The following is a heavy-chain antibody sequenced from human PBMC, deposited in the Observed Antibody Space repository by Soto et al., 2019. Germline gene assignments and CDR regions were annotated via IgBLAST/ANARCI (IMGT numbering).Heavy chain of an antibody. J-gene: IGHJ4*02. D-gene: IGHD5-18*01. CDR2: INPNSGDI. CDR1: GYTFTGHY. V-gene: IGHV1-2*02. CDR3: ARGYSYGSYDN. Sequence: ASVKVSCKTSGYTFTGHYIHWVRQAPGQGLEWMGWINPNSGDISYAEKFQGRVTMTRDTSISTAYMELSRLRSDDTAVYYSARGYSYGSYDNWAQGTLVTVSS.